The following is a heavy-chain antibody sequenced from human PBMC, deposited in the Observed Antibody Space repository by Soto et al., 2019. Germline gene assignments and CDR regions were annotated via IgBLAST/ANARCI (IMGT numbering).Heavy chain of an antibody. J-gene: IGHJ3*02. CDR3: ATGYCSGGSCYSDAFDI. CDR2: INHSGST. CDR1: GGSFSGYY. D-gene: IGHD2-15*01. V-gene: IGHV4-34*01. Sequence: QVQLQQWGAGLLKPSETLFLTCAVYGGSFSGYYWSWIRQPPGKGLEWIGEINHSGSTNYNPSLKSRVTISVDTSKNQFSLKLSSVTAADTAVYYCATGYCSGGSCYSDAFDIWGQGTMVTVSS.